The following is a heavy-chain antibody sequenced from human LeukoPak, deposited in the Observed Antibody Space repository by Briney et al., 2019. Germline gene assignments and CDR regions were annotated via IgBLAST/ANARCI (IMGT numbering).Heavy chain of an antibody. V-gene: IGHV4-59*01. CDR2: IYYSGST. J-gene: IGHJ6*02. Sequence: PSETLSLTCTVSGGSISSYYWSWIRQPPGKGLEWIGYIYYSGSTNYNPSLKSRVTISVDTSKNQFSLKLSSVTAADTAAYYCARGTTTNYYYYYGMDVWGQGTTVTVSS. CDR3: ARGTTTNYYYYYGMDV. CDR1: GGSISSYY. D-gene: IGHD1-1*01.